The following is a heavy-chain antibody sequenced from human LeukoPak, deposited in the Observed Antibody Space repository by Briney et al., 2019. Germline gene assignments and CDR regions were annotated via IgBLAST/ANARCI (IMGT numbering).Heavy chain of an antibody. CDR3: VKDRYSSGWYGYFDY. V-gene: IGHV3-64D*06. D-gene: IGHD6-19*01. Sequence: GGSLRLSCSASGLTFSSYAIHWVRQAPGKGLEYISSISSNGGSTYYADSVKGRFTISRDNSKNTLYLQMSSLRAEDTAVYYCVKDRYSSGWYGYFDYWGQGTLVTVSS. CDR1: GLTFSSYA. CDR2: ISSNGGST. J-gene: IGHJ4*02.